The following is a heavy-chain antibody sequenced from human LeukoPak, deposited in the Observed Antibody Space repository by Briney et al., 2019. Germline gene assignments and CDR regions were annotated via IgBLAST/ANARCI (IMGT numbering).Heavy chain of an antibody. D-gene: IGHD1-1*01. CDR2: IYSGGST. CDR1: GSTVSSND. Sequence: GGPLRLSCAASGSTVSSNDMSWVRQAPGKGLECISVIYSGGSTDYADSVKGRLTISRDTPKNTLYLQMNNLRAEDTAVYFCARVWIRDYMDVWGKGTTVTVSS. J-gene: IGHJ6*03. V-gene: IGHV3-53*01. CDR3: ARVWIRDYMDV.